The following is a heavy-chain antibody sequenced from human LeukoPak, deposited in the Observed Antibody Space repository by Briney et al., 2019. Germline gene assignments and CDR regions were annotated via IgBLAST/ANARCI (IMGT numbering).Heavy chain of an antibody. CDR1: GFTFSSYG. Sequence: GGSLRLSCAASGFTFSSYGMHWVRQAPGKGLEWVAVIWYDGSNKYYADSVKGRFTISRDNSKNTLYLQMNSLRAEDTAVYYCARDWFGNCGGDCSVGHWGQGVLVTVSS. J-gene: IGHJ4*02. CDR2: IWYDGSNK. CDR3: ARDWFGNCGGDCSVGH. V-gene: IGHV3-33*01. D-gene: IGHD2-21*02.